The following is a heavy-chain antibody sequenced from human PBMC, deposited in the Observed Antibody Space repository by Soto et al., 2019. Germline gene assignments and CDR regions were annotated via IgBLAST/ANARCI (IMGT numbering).Heavy chain of an antibody. D-gene: IGHD2-15*01. V-gene: IGHV1-69*12. Sequence: QVQLVQSGAEVKKPGSSVKVSCKASGGTFSSDSFSWVRQAPGQGLEWMGGILPMFDTPIYAQKFQDRVTITADESTSTAYMQLSSLRSGDTAVYYCARSGGLGRDFNYWGQGSLVTVSS. CDR1: GGTFSSDS. CDR3: ARSGGLGRDFNY. J-gene: IGHJ4*02. CDR2: ILPMFDTP.